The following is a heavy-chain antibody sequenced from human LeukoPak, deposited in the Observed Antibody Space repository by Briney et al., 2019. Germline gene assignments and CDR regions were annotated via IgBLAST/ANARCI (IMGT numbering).Heavy chain of an antibody. J-gene: IGHJ5*02. V-gene: IGHV4-34*01. CDR2: INHSGST. Sequence: SETLSLTCAVYGGSFSAYSWSWIRQPPGKGLEWIGDINHSGSTNYNPSLKSRVTISVDTSKNQFSLKLSSVTAADTALYYCARGDYCSSTICYLLKAGVPSYNWLDPWGQGTLVTVSS. CDR1: GGSFSAYS. CDR3: ARGDYCSSTICYLLKAGVPSYNWLDP. D-gene: IGHD2-2*01.